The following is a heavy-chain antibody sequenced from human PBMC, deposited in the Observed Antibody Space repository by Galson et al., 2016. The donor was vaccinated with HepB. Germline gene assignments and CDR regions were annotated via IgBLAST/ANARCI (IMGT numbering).Heavy chain of an antibody. CDR2: IYNDGSGT. J-gene: IGHJ6*02. V-gene: IGHV3-74*01. Sequence: SLRLSCAASGFTFSTHWMHWVRQGPGKGLVWVSRIYNDGSGTSYADSARGRFTISRDNAKNTLYLQMNSLRAEDTAVYYCARELAGAGRWGMDVWGQGTTVTVS. CDR3: ARELAGAGRWGMDV. CDR1: GFTFSTHW. D-gene: IGHD6-13*01.